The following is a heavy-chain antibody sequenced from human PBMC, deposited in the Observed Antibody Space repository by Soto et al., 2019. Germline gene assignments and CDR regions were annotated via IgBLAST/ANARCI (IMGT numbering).Heavy chain of an antibody. Sequence: QVQLQQRGAGLLKPSETLSLTCAVHNGSLNGYYWNWIRQPPGKGLEWIGEINHSGTTHFNPSLKSRVTMSVDTSKILVSLTLKSATAADTAVYFCALGMGYTYGFSVYWGQGTSVTVSS. CDR2: INHSGTT. CDR1: NGSLNGYY. CDR3: ALGMGYTYGFSVY. V-gene: IGHV4-34*01. D-gene: IGHD5-18*01. J-gene: IGHJ4*02.